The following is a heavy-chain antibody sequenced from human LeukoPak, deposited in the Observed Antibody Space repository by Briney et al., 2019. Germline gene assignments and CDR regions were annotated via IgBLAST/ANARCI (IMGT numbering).Heavy chain of an antibody. D-gene: IGHD3-3*01. J-gene: IGHJ6*03. Sequence: GGSLRLSCAASGFTFSSYGMRWVRQAPGKGLEWVAFIRYDGSNKYYADSVKGRFTISRDNSKNTLYLQMNSLRAEDTAVYYCAKDATIFGVVRLGYMGVWGKGTTVTVSS. CDR3: AKDATIFGVVRLGYMGV. CDR1: GFTFSSYG. CDR2: IRYDGSNK. V-gene: IGHV3-30*02.